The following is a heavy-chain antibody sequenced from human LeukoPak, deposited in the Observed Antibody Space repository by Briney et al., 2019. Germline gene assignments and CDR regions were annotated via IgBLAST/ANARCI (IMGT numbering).Heavy chain of an antibody. V-gene: IGHV3-7*01. Sequence: GGSLRLSCAASGFTFSSYWMSWVRQAPGKGLEWVANIKQDGSEKYYVDSVKGRFTISRDNAKNSLYLQMNSLRAEDTAVYYCARDLVAYYDILTGYWGYWGQGTLVTVSS. J-gene: IGHJ4*02. CDR2: IKQDGSEK. CDR1: GFTFSSYW. CDR3: ARDLVAYYDILTGYWGY. D-gene: IGHD3-9*01.